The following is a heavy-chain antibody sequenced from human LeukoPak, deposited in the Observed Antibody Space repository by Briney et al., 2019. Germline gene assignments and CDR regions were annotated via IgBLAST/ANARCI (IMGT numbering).Heavy chain of an antibody. D-gene: IGHD3-16*01. CDR2: IKEAGSEK. CDR3: AGGGGIRSCYDFDY. J-gene: IGHJ4*02. V-gene: IGHV3-7*04. Sequence: PGGSLRLSCAASGFTFSNYWMSWVRQAPGKGLEFMANIKEAGSEKYYVDSVKGRFTISRDNDKNSVHLQMNNLRAEDTAVYYCAGGGGIRSCYDFDYWGQGILVTVSS. CDR1: GFTFSNYW.